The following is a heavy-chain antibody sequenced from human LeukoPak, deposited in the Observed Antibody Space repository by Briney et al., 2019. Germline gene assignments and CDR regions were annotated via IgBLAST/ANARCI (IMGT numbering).Heavy chain of an antibody. J-gene: IGHJ6*02. CDR3: ARGGGPPNPGKYGMDV. CDR2: ISAYNGNT. Sequence: ASVKVSCTASGYTFTSYGISWVRQAPGQGLEWMGWISAYNGNTNYAQKLQGRVTMTTDTSTSTAYMELRSLRSDDTAVYYCARGGGPPNPGKYGMDVWGQGTTVTVSS. CDR1: GYTFTSYG. V-gene: IGHV1-18*01. D-gene: IGHD1-1*01.